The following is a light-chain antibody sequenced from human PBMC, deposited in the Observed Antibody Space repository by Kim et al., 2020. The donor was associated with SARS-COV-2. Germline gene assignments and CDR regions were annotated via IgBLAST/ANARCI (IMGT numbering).Light chain of an antibody. V-gene: IGKV1-5*03. CDR3: QQYNTYSLT. CDR2: TTS. Sequence: DIQMTQSPSTLSASVGDRVTITCRASQSVSDWLVWYQQKPGKPPKLLISTTSTLESGVPSRFSGSGSGTEFTLTISSLQPDDFATYYCQQYNTYSLTFGGGTKVDIK. CDR1: QSVSDW. J-gene: IGKJ4*01.